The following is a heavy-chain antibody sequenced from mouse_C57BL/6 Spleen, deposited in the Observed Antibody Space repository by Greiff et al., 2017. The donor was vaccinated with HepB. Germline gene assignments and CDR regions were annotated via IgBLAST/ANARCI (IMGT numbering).Heavy chain of an antibody. Sequence: VHLVESGPGLVQPSQSLSITCTVSGFSLTSYGVHWVRQSPGKGLEWLGVIWRGGSTDYNAAFMSRLSITKDNSKSQVFFKMNSLQADDTAIYYCAKKNYSNYDAMDYWGQGTSVTVSS. CDR1: GFSLTSYG. J-gene: IGHJ4*01. V-gene: IGHV2-5*01. CDR2: IWRGGST. D-gene: IGHD2-5*01. CDR3: AKKNYSNYDAMDY.